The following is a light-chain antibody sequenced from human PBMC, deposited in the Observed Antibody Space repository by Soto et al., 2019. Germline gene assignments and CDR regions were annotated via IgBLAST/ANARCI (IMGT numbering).Light chain of an antibody. CDR1: QSISSN. V-gene: IGKV3D-15*01. CDR2: DAS. J-gene: IGKJ5*01. Sequence: EIVMTQSSSTLSVSPGERATLSCRASQSISSNLAWYQQKPGQAPRLLIYDASNRATGIPARFSGSGSGTDFTLTISRLEPEDFAVFFCQQYGTSEIIFGQGTRLEIK. CDR3: QQYGTSEII.